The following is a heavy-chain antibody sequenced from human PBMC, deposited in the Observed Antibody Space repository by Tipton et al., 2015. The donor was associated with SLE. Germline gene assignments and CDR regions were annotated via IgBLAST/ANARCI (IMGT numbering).Heavy chain of an antibody. Sequence: QLVQSGAEVKKPGSSVKVSCKASGGTFSSYSMNWVRQAPGKGLEWVSSISSSSSYIYYADSVKGRFTISRDNAKNSLYLQMNSLRAEDTAVYYCASIRYWGQGTLVTVSS. J-gene: IGHJ4*02. D-gene: IGHD2/OR15-2a*01. CDR1: GGTFSSYS. CDR3: ASIRY. CDR2: ISSSSSYI. V-gene: IGHV3-21*01.